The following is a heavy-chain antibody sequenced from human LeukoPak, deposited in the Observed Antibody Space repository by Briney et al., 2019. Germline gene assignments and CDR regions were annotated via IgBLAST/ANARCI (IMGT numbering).Heavy chain of an antibody. V-gene: IGHV3-53*05. D-gene: IGHD3-22*01. CDR2: FYSERHT. CDR3: ARALGYYYDSSDGSGRFDY. J-gene: IGHJ4*02. Sequence: GGSLRLSCAASGFTVSSSYMSWVRQAPGKGLEWVAIFYSERHTYYEDSAEGRFTISRDNSKNMLFLQMNSLRAEDTALYYCARALGYYYDSSDGSGRFDYWGQGTLVTVSS. CDR1: GFTVSSSY.